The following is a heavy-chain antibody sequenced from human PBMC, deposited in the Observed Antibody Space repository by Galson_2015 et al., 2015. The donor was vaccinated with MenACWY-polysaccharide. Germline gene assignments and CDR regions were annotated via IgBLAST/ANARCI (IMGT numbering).Heavy chain of an antibody. CDR2: IYWDDDK. CDR3: AHQSGDDGMDV. Sequence: PALVKPTQPLTLPCTFSGFSLSTSGVGVGWIRQPPGKALEWLALIYWDDDKRYSPSLKSRLTITKDTSKNQVVLTMTNMDPVDTATYYCAHQSGDDGMDVWGQGTTVTVSS. J-gene: IGHJ6*02. D-gene: IGHD3-10*01. CDR1: GFSLSTSGVG. V-gene: IGHV2-5*02.